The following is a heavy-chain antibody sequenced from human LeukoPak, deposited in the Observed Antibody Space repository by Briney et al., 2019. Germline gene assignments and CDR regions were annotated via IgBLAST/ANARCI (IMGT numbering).Heavy chain of an antibody. CDR3: AKGSKNWYSGRLGEFDY. D-gene: IGHD1-26*01. CDR2: ISGSGGTT. J-gene: IGHJ4*02. V-gene: IGHV3-23*01. Sequence: PGGSLRLSCAASGFTFNSYGMSWVRRALGKGLEWVSGISGSGGTTYYADSVKGRFTMSRDNSKNTLHLQMNSLKAEDTAVYYCAKGSKNWYSGRLGEFDYWGQGTLVTVSS. CDR1: GFTFNSYG.